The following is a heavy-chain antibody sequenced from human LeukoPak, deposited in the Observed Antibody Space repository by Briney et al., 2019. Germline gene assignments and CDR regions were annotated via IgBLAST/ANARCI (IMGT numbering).Heavy chain of an antibody. Sequence: GGSLRLSCAASGFTFSSYSMNWVRQAPGKGLEWVSSISSSSSYIYYADSVKGRFTISRDNTKNSLYLQMNSLRAEDTAVYYCARVPGHRGVVVVAATDYWGQGTLVTVSS. D-gene: IGHD2-15*01. J-gene: IGHJ4*02. CDR2: ISSSSSYI. CDR1: GFTFSSYS. V-gene: IGHV3-21*01. CDR3: ARVPGHRGVVVVAATDY.